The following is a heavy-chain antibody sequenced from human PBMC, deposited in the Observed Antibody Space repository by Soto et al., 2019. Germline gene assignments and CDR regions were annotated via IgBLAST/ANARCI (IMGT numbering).Heavy chain of an antibody. CDR3: ARDRRSEWGLPTPLYDY. J-gene: IGHJ4*02. Sequence: GASVKVSCKASGYTFTSYYMHWVRQAPGQGLEWMGIINPSGGSTSYAQKFQGRVTMTRDTSTSTVYMELSSLRSEDTAVYYCARDRRSEWGLPTPLYDYWGQGTLVTVSS. CDR2: INPSGGST. V-gene: IGHV1-46*01. D-gene: IGHD1-26*01. CDR1: GYTFTSYY.